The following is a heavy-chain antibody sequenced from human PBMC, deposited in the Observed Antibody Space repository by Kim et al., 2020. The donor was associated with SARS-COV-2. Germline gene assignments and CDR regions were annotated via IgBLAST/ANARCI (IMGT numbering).Heavy chain of an antibody. CDR3: ARNPLGYCSSTSCYYYYYMXV. CDR1: GYTFTSYA. Sequence: ASVKVSCKASGYTFTSYAMHWVRQAPGQRLEWMGWINAGNGNTKYSQKFQGRVTITRDTSASTAYMELSSLRSEDTAVYYCARNPLGYCSSTSCYYYYYMXVWGKGTTVTVSS. V-gene: IGHV1-3*01. J-gene: IGHJ6*03. CDR2: INAGNGNT. D-gene: IGHD2-2*01.